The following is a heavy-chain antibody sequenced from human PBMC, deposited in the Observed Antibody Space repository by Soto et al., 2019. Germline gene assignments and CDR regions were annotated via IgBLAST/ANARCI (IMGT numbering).Heavy chain of an antibody. CDR2: IYYSGST. Sequence: QVQLQESGPGLVKPSQTLSLTCTVSGGSISSGGYYWSWIRQHPGKGLEWIGYIYYSGSTYYNPSLKSRVTISVDTSKNQFSLKLSSVTAADTAVYYCATTQAYCGGDCYARIDYWGQGTLVTVSS. D-gene: IGHD2-21*02. V-gene: IGHV4-31*03. J-gene: IGHJ4*02. CDR3: ATTQAYCGGDCYARIDY. CDR1: GGSISSGGYY.